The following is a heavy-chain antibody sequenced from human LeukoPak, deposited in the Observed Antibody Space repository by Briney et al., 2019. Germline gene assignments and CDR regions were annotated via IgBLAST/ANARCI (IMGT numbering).Heavy chain of an antibody. V-gene: IGHV4-59*01. CDR2: IYYSGST. D-gene: IGHD2-2*01. CDR1: GGSISSYY. CDR3: ARGNEGYCSSTSCQQFLDY. Sequence: SETLSLTCTVSGGSISSYYWSWIRQPPGKGLEWIGYIYYSGSTNYNPSLKSRATISVDTSKNQFSLKLSSVTAADTAVYYCARGNEGYCSSTSCQQFLDYWGQGTLVTVSS. J-gene: IGHJ4*02.